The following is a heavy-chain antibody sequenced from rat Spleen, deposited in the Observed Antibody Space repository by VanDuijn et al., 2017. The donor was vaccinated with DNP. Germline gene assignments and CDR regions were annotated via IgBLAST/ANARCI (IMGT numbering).Heavy chain of an antibody. J-gene: IGHJ2*01. CDR2: ISYDGGST. CDR1: GFTFSDYY. CDR3: ATRPSGSFDY. V-gene: IGHV5-22*01. Sequence: EVQLVESGGGLVQPGRSLKLSCAASGFTFSDYYMAWVRQAPTKGLEWVAYISYDGGSTYYGDSVKGRFTISRDNAKSTLYLQMNSLRSEDMATYYCATRPSGSFDYWGQGVMVTVSS. D-gene: IGHD5-1*01.